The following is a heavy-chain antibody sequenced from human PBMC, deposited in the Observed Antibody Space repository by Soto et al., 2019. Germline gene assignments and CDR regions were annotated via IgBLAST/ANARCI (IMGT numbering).Heavy chain of an antibody. Sequence: EASVKVSCKASGGTFSSYTISWVRQAPGQGLEWMGRIIPILGIANYAQKFQGRVTITADKSTSTAYMELSSLRSEDTAVYYCARALGGSYYAWFDPWGQGTLVTVSS. J-gene: IGHJ5*02. CDR2: IIPILGIA. D-gene: IGHD1-26*01. CDR3: ARALGGSYYAWFDP. CDR1: GGTFSSYT. V-gene: IGHV1-69*02.